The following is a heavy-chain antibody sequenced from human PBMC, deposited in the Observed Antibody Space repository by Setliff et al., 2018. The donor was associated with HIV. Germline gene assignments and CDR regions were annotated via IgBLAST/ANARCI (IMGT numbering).Heavy chain of an antibody. V-gene: IGHV1-46*01. CDR1: GYTFTNFY. CDR2: ISPGGGNT. Sequence: ASVKASCKASGYTFTNFYMHWVRQAPGQGLEWMGIISPGGGNTRYAQRFQGRVSMTRDTSTSTVYMELSSLRSEDTAVYYCARGQASNDYGVSFWGQGTMVTVSS. J-gene: IGHJ3*01. D-gene: IGHD4-17*01. CDR3: ARGQASNDYGVSF.